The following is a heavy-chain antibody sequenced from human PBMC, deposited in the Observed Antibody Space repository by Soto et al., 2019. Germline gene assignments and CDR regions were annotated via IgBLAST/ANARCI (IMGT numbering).Heavy chain of an antibody. Sequence: QVQLVESGGGVVQPGRSLRLSCAASGFTFSSYCMHWVRQAPGKGLEWVAVISYDGSNKYYADSVKGRFTISRDNSKNTLYVQMNSLRAEDTAVYYCAKDRGYSGYDSLDYWGQGTLVTVSS. J-gene: IGHJ4*02. CDR1: GFTFSSYC. CDR2: ISYDGSNK. V-gene: IGHV3-30*18. D-gene: IGHD5-12*01. CDR3: AKDRGYSGYDSLDY.